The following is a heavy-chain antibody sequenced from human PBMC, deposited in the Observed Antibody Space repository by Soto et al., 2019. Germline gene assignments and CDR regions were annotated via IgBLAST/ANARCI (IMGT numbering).Heavy chain of an antibody. J-gene: IGHJ6*02. V-gene: IGHV1-18*04. Sequence: ASVKVSCKASGYSFTTHGFSWVRQAPGQGLEWMGWISPYNGNTKSSQNFQGRVTLTTDTSTSTAYMELRSLGSDDTAIYYCARDQSVSVVGGVIHYFCAMDVWGQGTAVTVSS. CDR2: ISPYNGNT. CDR3: ARDQSVSVVGGVIHYFCAMDV. D-gene: IGHD3-10*01. CDR1: GYSFTTHG.